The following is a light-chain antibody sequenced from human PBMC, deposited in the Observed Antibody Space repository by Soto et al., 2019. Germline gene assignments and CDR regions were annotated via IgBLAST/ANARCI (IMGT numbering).Light chain of an antibody. CDR1: QSIGRW. CDR2: DAS. J-gene: IGKJ4*02. V-gene: IGKV1-5*01. Sequence: DIQMTQSPSTLSASVGDRVTITCRASQSIGRWLAWYEQKPGKAPKLLIYDASTLESGVPSRFSGSGSGTEFTLTITSLQPDDFATYYCQQYNSYLRALTCGGGTNVETK. CDR3: QQYNSYLRALT.